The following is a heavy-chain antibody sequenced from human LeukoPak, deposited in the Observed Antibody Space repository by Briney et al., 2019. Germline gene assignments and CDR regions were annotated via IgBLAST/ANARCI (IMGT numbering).Heavy chain of an antibody. CDR2: ISDEGSNK. CDR3: ARETDSPAPEYYDILTGSLDY. V-gene: IGHV3-30*04. D-gene: IGHD3-9*01. Sequence: PQGPLRLSCAPSGFTFRSYDMHGAAKARGKGLGWVAVISDEGSNKHCAVSVKGRFTISRDNSKNTLYLQMNSLRAEDTAVYYCARETDSPAPEYYDILTGSLDYWGQGTLVTVSS. CDR1: GFTFRSYD. J-gene: IGHJ4*02.